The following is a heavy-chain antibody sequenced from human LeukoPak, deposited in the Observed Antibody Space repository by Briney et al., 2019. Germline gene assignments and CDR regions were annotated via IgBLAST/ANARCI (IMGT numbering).Heavy chain of an antibody. Sequence: SGTLSLTCNVSGGSINSNNHYWGWIRQPPGKGLEWLGSINYSGTIFYSPSLNSRVTISVDTSGNQFSLKLTSATAADTAVYYCARHPGYSSGWWYFDFWGQGTLVTVSS. J-gene: IGHJ4*02. V-gene: IGHV4-39*01. CDR2: INYSGTI. D-gene: IGHD5-18*01. CDR1: GGSINSNNHY. CDR3: ARHPGYSSGWWYFDF.